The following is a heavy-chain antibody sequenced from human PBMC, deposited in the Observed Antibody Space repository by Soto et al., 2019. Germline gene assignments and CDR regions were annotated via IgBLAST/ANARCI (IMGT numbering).Heavy chain of an antibody. J-gene: IGHJ5*01. CDR1: EGTFRHNY. CDR2: IYYGGTT. CDR3: ARLGRYYQSLDS. Sequence: WTVSEGTFRHNYCRWIRQSPGKGLEWVGYIYYGGTTSYNPSLKSRVTISLETSKSQFSLRLTSVTAADTAVYYCARLGRYYQSLDSWGPGTLVTVSS. V-gene: IGHV4-59*08. D-gene: IGHD3-10*01.